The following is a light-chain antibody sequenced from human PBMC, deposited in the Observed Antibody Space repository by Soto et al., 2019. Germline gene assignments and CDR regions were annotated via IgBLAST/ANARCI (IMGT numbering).Light chain of an antibody. J-gene: IGKJ1*01. CDR2: DDS. V-gene: IGKV1-5*01. CDR3: QHYNTYSPGT. CDR1: QSVSSW. Sequence: DIQMTKTPATLSAFAGDRVTVTCRASQSVSSWVAWYQEKPGRGPKLLIYDDSTWQSGVPSRFIGSGSGTEFTLTITRLQPDDFATYYCQHYNTYSPGTFGQGTRVEVK.